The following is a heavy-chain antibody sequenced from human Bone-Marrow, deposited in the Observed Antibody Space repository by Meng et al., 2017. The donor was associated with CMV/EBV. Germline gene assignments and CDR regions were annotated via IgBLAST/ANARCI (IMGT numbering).Heavy chain of an antibody. CDR3: ARDKSGGKSPWYFDL. CDR2: ISSNGGST. Sequence: GESLKISCAASGFTFSSYAMHWVRQAPGKGLEYVSAISSNGGSTYYADSVKGRFIISRDNSKNTLYLQMGSLRAEDMAVYYCARDKSGGKSPWYFDLWGRGTLVTVSS. CDR1: GFTFSSYA. V-gene: IGHV3-64*02. D-gene: IGHD2-15*01. J-gene: IGHJ2*01.